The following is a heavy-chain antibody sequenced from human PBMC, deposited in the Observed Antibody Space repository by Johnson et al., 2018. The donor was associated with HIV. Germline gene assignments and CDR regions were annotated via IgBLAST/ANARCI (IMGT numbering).Heavy chain of an antibody. J-gene: IGHJ3*02. D-gene: IGHD1-26*01. Sequence: QVQLVESGGGVVQPGRSLRLPSSASGFNFSNDAIHWVRQAPGKALEWVAIMSYNASNKYYADSVKGRFTISRDNSKNTLYLQMNSLRPEDTAVYYCARGGRVIVGTEGAFDIWGQGTMVTVSS. CDR3: ARGGRVIVGTEGAFDI. CDR2: MSYNASNK. CDR1: GFNFSNDA. V-gene: IGHV3-30*04.